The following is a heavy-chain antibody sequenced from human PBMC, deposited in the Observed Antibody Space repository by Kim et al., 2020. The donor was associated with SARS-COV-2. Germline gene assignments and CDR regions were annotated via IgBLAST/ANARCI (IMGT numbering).Heavy chain of an antibody. CDR2: ISKDGSDT. V-gene: IGHV3-30*18. CDR1: GLTFTNYG. Sequence: GGSLRLSCVASGLTFTNYGMHWVRQAPGKGLEWVSFISKDGSDTYYADSVNGRFTISRDISTMTVYLQMNSLRHEDTAAYYSAKGVLGHYYALDVWCQGT. J-gene: IGHJ6*02. CDR3: AKGVLGHYYALDV.